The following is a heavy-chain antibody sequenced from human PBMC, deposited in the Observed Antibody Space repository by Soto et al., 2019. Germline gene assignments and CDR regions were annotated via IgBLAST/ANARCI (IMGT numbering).Heavy chain of an antibody. CDR2: MYWDDEE. CDR1: GFSVSTSGAA. V-gene: IGHV2-5*02. Sequence: QITLRESGPTLVKPTQTLTLTCTLSGFSVSTSGAAVGWIRQPPGKALEWLALMYWDDEERYSPSLKSRLTITKDTSENQVVLRMTNMDSVDTATYYCAHSSFVGPTGGAAFDIWGQGTMVTVSS. CDR3: AHSSFVGPTGGAAFDI. D-gene: IGHD1-26*01. J-gene: IGHJ3*02.